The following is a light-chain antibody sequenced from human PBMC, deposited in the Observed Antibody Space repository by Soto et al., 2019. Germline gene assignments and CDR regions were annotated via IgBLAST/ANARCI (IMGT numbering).Light chain of an antibody. CDR1: SXDVGGYNY. V-gene: IGLV2-8*01. CDR3: SSYAGNNIHYV. CDR2: EVS. Sequence: QSVLTQPPSASGSAGQSVTISCTGTSXDVGGYNYVSWYQQHPGKAPKLMIYEVSKRPSGVPDRFSGSKSGNTASLTVSGLQAEDEADYYCSSYAGNNIHYVFGTGTKSPS. J-gene: IGLJ1*01.